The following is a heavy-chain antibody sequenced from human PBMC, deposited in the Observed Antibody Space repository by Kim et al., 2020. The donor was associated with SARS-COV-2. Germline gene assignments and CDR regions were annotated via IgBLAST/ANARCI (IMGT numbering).Heavy chain of an antibody. Sequence: GESLKISCKGSGYSFTSYWIGWVRQMPGKGLEWMGIIYPGDSDTRYSPSFQGQVTISADKSISTAYLQWSSLKASDTAMYYCATLPYGDYGLGAFDIWGQGTMVTVSS. CDR2: IYPGDSDT. D-gene: IGHD4-17*01. V-gene: IGHV5-51*01. CDR3: ATLPYGDYGLGAFDI. CDR1: GYSFTSYW. J-gene: IGHJ3*02.